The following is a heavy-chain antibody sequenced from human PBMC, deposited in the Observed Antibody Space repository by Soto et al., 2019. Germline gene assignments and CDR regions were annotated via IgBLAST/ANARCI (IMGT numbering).Heavy chain of an antibody. CDR1: GFTFGDYA. D-gene: IGHD3-22*01. CDR2: IRSKAYGGTT. V-gene: IGHV3-49*03. J-gene: IGHJ4*02. Sequence: GSLRLSCTASGFTFGDYAMSWFRQAPGKGLEWVGFIRSKAYGGTTEYAASVKGRFTISRDDSKSIAYLQMNSLKTEDTAVYYCTRAWDTYYYDSSGTPGVYWGQGTLVTVSS. CDR3: TRAWDTYYYDSSGTPGVY.